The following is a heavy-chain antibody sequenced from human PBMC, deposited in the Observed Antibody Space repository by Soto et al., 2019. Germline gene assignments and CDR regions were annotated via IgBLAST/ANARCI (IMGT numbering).Heavy chain of an antibody. CDR2: INHSGST. J-gene: IGHJ4*02. D-gene: IGHD2-2*01. CDR1: GGSFSGYY. V-gene: IGHV4-34*01. Sequence: QVQLQQWGAGLLKPSETLSLTCAVYGGSFSGYYWSWIRQPPGKGLEWIGEINHSGSTNYNPSLKSRVPTSETPSKTHLSPTRSSVPSAGTAVYYCARGGAADVVAVPAAISFDYWGQGTLVTVSS. CDR3: ARGGAADVVAVPAAISFDY.